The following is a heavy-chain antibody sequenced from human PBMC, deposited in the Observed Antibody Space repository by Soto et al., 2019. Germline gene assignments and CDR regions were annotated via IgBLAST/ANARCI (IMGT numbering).Heavy chain of an antibody. V-gene: IGHV3-64D*06. D-gene: IGHD3-22*01. CDR2: ISSDGEKT. Sequence: VQLVESGGDLVQPGGSLRLSCLASGFSFNSFAMHWVRQAPGKGLEYVSAISSDGEKTYYTDSVKGRFTLSRDNSKNTLYLQMSGLRPEDTAVYHCVRSLYYDCSGPGLDYWGQGSLVTVSS. J-gene: IGHJ4*02. CDR1: GFSFNSFA. CDR3: VRSLYYDCSGPGLDY.